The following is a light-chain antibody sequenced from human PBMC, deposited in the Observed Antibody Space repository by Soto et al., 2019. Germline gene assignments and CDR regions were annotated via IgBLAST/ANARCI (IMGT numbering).Light chain of an antibody. CDR3: QQYDSYPLT. J-gene: IGKJ4*01. CDR1: QGISGW. V-gene: IGKV1D-16*01. CDR2: AAS. Sequence: DIQMTQSPSSLSASVGDRVTITCRASQGISGWLAWYQQKPEKAPKSLVYAASSLHSGVPSRFSGSGSGTDFTVIISNMQDADSSTYYCQQYDSYPLTFGGGTKVEIK.